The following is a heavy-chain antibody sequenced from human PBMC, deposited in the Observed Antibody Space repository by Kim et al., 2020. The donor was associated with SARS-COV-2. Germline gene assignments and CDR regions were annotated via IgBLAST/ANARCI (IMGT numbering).Heavy chain of an antibody. CDR2: ISWNSGSI. J-gene: IGHJ4*02. CDR1: GFTFGDYA. CDR3: AKGSTMIVVDYFDY. Sequence: GGSLRLSCAASGFTFGDYAMHWVRQAPGKGLEWVSGISWNSGSIGYADSVKGRFTISRDNAKNSLYLQMNSLRAEDTALYYCAKGSTMIVVDYFDYWGQGTLVTVSS. D-gene: IGHD3-22*01. V-gene: IGHV3-9*01.